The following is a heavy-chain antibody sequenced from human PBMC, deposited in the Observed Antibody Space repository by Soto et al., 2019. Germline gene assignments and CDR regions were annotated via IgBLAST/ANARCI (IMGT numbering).Heavy chain of an antibody. V-gene: IGHV3-30*18. D-gene: IGHD6-19*01. CDR2: ISYDGSNK. CDR1: GFTFSSYG. Sequence: GGSLRLSCEASGFTFSSYGMHWVRQAPGKELEWVAVISYDGSNKYYADSVKGRFTISRDNSKNTLYLQMNSLRAEDTAVYYCAKERYSSGWFPYYFDYWGQGTLVTVSS. CDR3: AKERYSSGWFPYYFDY. J-gene: IGHJ4*02.